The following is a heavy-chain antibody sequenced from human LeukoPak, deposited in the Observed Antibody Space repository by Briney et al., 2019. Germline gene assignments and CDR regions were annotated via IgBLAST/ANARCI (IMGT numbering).Heavy chain of an antibody. V-gene: IGHV1-2*02. CDR3: ASQQLQWRESYYFDD. J-gene: IGHJ4*02. D-gene: IGHD5-24*01. Sequence: ASVKVSCKASGYIFTGYYMHWVGQAPGQGLEWMGWINHNSGGTKYAQNFQGRVTMTRDTSISTAYMELSRQGSDDTALYYCASQQLQWRESYYFDDWGQGTLVTVSS. CDR2: INHNSGGT. CDR1: GYIFTGYY.